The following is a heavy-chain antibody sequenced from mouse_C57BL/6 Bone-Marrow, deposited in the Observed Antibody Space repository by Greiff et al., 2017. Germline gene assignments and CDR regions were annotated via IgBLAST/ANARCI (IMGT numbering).Heavy chain of an antibody. D-gene: IGHD2-4*01. V-gene: IGHV3-6*01. J-gene: IGHJ2*01. CDR3: ARDSDYDNY. CDR1: GYSITSGYY. Sequence: EVQLVESGPGLVKPSQSLSLTCSVTGYSITSGYYWNWIRQFPGNKLEWMGYISYDGSNNYNPSLKNRISITRDTSKNQFFLKLNSVTTEDTATYYCARDSDYDNYWGQGTTLTVSS. CDR2: ISYDGSN.